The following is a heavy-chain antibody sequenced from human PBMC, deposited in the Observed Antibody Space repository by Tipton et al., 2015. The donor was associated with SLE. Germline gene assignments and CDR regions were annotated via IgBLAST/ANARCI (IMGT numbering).Heavy chain of an antibody. V-gene: IGHV4-39*01. CDR1: GGSISSGSYY. CDR2: INHSGST. J-gene: IGHJ4*02. CDR3: ARVRGYSGIEGY. Sequence: TLSLTCTVSGGSISSGSYYWSWIRQPPGKGLEWIGEINHSGSTNYNPSLKSRVTISVDTSKNQFSLKLSSVTAADTAVYYCARVRGYSGIEGYWGQGTLVTVSS. D-gene: IGHD5-12*01.